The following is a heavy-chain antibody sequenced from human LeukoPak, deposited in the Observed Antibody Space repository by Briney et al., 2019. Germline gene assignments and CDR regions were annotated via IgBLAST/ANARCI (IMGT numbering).Heavy chain of an antibody. CDR3: VRGSSGVTRSSSGMDV. Sequence: PGGSLRLSCAASGFSLSDHHMDWVRQAPGKGLEWVGRTRKKPNSYTTEYAASVKDRFTISRADSKNSLYLQMNSLKTEDTAVYYCVRGSSGVTRSSSGMDVWGKGTTVTVSS. D-gene: IGHD3-22*01. V-gene: IGHV3-72*01. J-gene: IGHJ6*04. CDR2: TRKKPNSYTT. CDR1: GFSLSDHH.